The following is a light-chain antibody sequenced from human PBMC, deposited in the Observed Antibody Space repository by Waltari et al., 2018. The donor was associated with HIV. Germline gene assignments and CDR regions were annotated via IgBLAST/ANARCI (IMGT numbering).Light chain of an antibody. J-gene: IGKJ1*01. CDR1: QSVSRN. V-gene: IGKV3-15*01. CDR2: AAS. CDR3: QQYDDWPRT. Sequence: EVVMTQSPATLSVSPGERAALACRASQSVSRNLAWYQQKPGQPPRLLIYAASTRASGVPGRISGTGSGTEFTLTISSLQSEDFAVYYCQQYDDWPRTFGQGTRVEIK.